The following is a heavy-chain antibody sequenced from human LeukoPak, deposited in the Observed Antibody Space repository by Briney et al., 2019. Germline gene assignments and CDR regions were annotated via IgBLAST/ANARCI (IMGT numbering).Heavy chain of an antibody. J-gene: IGHJ4*02. D-gene: IGHD3-3*01. CDR3: ARGGTIFGVVNSFFDY. Sequence: GGSLRLSCAASGFLFSTYGMHWVRQAPAKGLEWVANMNQDGSERFYVDSVKGRFTISRDNAKNSLYLQMNSLRAEDTAVYYCARGGTIFGVVNSFFDYWGQGTLVTVSS. V-gene: IGHV3-7*01. CDR2: MNQDGSER. CDR1: GFLFSTYG.